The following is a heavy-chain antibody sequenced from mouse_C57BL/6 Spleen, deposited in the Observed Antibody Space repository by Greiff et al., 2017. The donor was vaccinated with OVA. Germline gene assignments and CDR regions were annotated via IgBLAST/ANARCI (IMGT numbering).Heavy chain of an antibody. CDR3: AREDYDDAMDY. Sequence: VQLQESGPELVKPGASVKISCKASGYSFPSYYIHWVKQRPGQGLEWIGWIYPGSGNTKYNEKFKGKATLTADTSSSTAYMQLSSLTSEDSAVYYCAREDYDDAMDYWGQGTSVTVSS. J-gene: IGHJ4*01. D-gene: IGHD2-4*01. V-gene: IGHV1-66*01. CDR2: IYPGSGNT. CDR1: GYSFPSYY.